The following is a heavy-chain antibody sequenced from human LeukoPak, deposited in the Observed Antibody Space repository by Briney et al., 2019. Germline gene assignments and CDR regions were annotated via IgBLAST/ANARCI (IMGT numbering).Heavy chain of an antibody. CDR1: GGSVNSGSHY. Sequence: SETLSLTCTVSGGSVNSGSHYWGWIRQPPGKELEWIGSIYYSGGTYYSPSPNSRVTISIDTSKSQFSLKLSSVTAADTAIYYCARHAYYFQSGDYYYFFDYWGQGTLVTVSS. J-gene: IGHJ4*02. CDR3: ARHAYYFQSGDYYYFFDY. CDR2: IYYSGGT. V-gene: IGHV4-39*01. D-gene: IGHD3-22*01.